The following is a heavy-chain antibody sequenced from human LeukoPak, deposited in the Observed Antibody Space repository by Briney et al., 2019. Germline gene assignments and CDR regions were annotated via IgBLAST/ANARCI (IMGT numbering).Heavy chain of an antibody. CDR3: ARLALPGYYYYYMDV. CDR1: GYTFTSYG. J-gene: IGHJ6*03. CDR2: ISGHNGNT. Sequence: ASVKVSCKASGYTFTSYGISWVRQAPGQGLEWMGWISGHNGNTNYAQKLQGRVTMTTDTSTSTAYMELRSLRSDDTAVYYCARLALPGYYYYYMDVWGKGTTVTVSS. V-gene: IGHV1-18*01.